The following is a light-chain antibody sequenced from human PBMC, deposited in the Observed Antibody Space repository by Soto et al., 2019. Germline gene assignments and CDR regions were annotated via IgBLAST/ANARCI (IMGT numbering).Light chain of an antibody. Sequence: EIVMTQSPATLSVSPGERATLSFRSSHSVSSKLAWYQQKPGQAPRLLIYGASTRATGIPARFSGSGSGTEFTLTISSLQSEDFAVYYCQQYNNWPPITFGQGTRLEIK. CDR3: QQYNNWPPIT. CDR2: GAS. CDR1: HSVSSK. J-gene: IGKJ5*01. V-gene: IGKV3-15*01.